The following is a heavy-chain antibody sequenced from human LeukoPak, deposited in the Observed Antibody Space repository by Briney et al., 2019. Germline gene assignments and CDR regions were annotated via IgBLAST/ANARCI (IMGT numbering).Heavy chain of an antibody. CDR3: AKDPQDCSGGSCYTPGYYSDY. D-gene: IGHD2-15*01. CDR2: ISGNGGST. V-gene: IGHV3-23*01. J-gene: IGHJ4*02. CDR1: GFTFSSYA. Sequence: GGSLRLSCAASGFTFSSYAMNWVRQAPGKGLEWVSAISGNGGSTYYADSVKGHFTISRDNSKNTLYLQMNSLRAEDTAVYYCAKDPQDCSGGSCYTPGYYSDYWGQGTLVTVSS.